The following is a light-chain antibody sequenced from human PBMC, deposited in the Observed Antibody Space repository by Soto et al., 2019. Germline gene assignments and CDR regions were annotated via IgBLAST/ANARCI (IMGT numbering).Light chain of an antibody. CDR2: GAS. V-gene: IGKV3-15*01. J-gene: IGKJ2*01. CDR1: QNVGTS. CDR3: QQYTNWPPFT. Sequence: IILTQSPATLSVSPGEGASLSCRASQNVGTSLAWYQQKSGQAPRLLIYGASTRAAGVPARFSGSASGTKYTLTITSLQSEDSSLYYCQQYTNWPPFTFGQGTRLEIK.